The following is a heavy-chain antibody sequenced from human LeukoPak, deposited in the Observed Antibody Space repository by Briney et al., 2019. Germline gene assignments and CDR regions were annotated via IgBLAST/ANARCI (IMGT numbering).Heavy chain of an antibody. CDR3: ARDLMGVVPAAPRGDAFDI. CDR1: GGSISSGSYY. J-gene: IGHJ3*02. V-gene: IGHV4-61*02. Sequence: SQTLSLTCTVSGGSISSGSYYWSWIRQPAGKGLEWIGRIYTSGSTNYNPSLKSRVTISVDTSKNQFPLKLSSVTAADTAVYYCARDLMGVVPAAPRGDAFDIWGQGTMVTVSS. CDR2: IYTSGST. D-gene: IGHD2-2*01.